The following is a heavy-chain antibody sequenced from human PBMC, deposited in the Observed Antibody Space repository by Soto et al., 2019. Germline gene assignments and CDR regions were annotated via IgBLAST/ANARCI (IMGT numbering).Heavy chain of an antibody. J-gene: IGHJ3*02. Sequence: GGSLRLSCAASGFSFSNFWMVWIRQAPGRRPKFVANIKEDGSVKNYVGSVKGRFAISRDNAKNSLYLQMDSLGAEDTAVYYCATDVRGGASDIWGQGTVVTVSS. CDR1: GFSFSNFW. CDR2: IKEDGSVK. V-gene: IGHV3-7*03. D-gene: IGHD3-16*01. CDR3: ATDVRGGASDI.